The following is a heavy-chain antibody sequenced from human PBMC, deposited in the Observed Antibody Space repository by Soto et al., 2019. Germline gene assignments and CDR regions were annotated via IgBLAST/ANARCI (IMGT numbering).Heavy chain of an antibody. CDR3: ARGRKYYYGSGSYTYYYYYGMDV. Sequence: SETLSLTCTVSGGSISSYYWSWIRQPPGKGLEWIGYIYYSGSTNYNPSLKSRVTISVDTSKNQFSLKLSSVTAADTAVYYCARGRKYYYGSGSYTYYYYYGMDVWGQGTTVTVSS. J-gene: IGHJ6*02. V-gene: IGHV4-59*01. CDR1: GGSISSYY. D-gene: IGHD3-10*01. CDR2: IYYSGST.